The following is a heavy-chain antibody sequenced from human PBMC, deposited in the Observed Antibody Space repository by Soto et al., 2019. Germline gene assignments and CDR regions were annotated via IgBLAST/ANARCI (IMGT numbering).Heavy chain of an antibody. D-gene: IGHD6-13*01. CDR2: ISSSSSTI. CDR3: ARGCSAKYSSSFRWD. V-gene: IGHV3-48*01. J-gene: IGHJ4*02. Sequence: DVQLVESGGGLVQPGGSLRLSCAASGFTFSSYSMNWVRQAPGKGLEWVSYISSSSSTIYYADSVKGRFTISRDNAKNSLYLQMNSLRGEDTAVYYCARGCSAKYSSSFRWDWGQGTLVTVSS. CDR1: GFTFSSYS.